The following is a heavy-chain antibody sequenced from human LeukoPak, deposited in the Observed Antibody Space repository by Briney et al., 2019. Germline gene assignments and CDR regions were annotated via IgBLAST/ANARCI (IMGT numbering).Heavy chain of an antibody. D-gene: IGHD3-10*01. Sequence: GGSLRLSCAASGFTFDDYAMHWVRQAPGKGLEWVSGISWNSGSIGYADSVKGRFTISRDNAKSSLYLQMNSLRAEDTALYYCAKDMAYGSGSYYDGWGQGTLVTVSS. CDR2: ISWNSGSI. J-gene: IGHJ4*02. V-gene: IGHV3-9*01. CDR1: GFTFDDYA. CDR3: AKDMAYGSGSYYDG.